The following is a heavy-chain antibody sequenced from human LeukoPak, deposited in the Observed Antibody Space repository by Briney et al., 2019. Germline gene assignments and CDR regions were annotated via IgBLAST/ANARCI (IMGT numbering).Heavy chain of an antibody. CDR3: ARDGDYYGSGSSDY. J-gene: IGHJ4*02. D-gene: IGHD3-10*01. CDR1: GYTFTSYG. CDR2: ISAYNGNT. Sequence: ASVKVSCKASGYTFTSYGISWVRQAPGQGLEGMGWISAYNGNTNYAQKLQGRVTMTTDTSTSTAYMELRSLRSDDTAVYYCARDGDYYGSGSSDYWGQGTLVTVSS. V-gene: IGHV1-18*01.